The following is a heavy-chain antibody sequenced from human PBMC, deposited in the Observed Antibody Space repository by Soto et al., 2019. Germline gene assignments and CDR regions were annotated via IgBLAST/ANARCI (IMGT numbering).Heavy chain of an antibody. J-gene: IGHJ6*02. Sequence: GESLKISCQGSGYMFTNYWINWLRQVSGGGLEWLGRIDPSDSYTKYNPSFQGHVTISADKSTSTAYLQWSSLRASDTAVYYCARHNFFCGGDCNSSGMDVGGQGTTVTVSS. CDR2: IDPSDSYT. D-gene: IGHD2-21*02. CDR1: GYMFTNYW. CDR3: ARHNFFCGGDCNSSGMDV. V-gene: IGHV5-10-1*01.